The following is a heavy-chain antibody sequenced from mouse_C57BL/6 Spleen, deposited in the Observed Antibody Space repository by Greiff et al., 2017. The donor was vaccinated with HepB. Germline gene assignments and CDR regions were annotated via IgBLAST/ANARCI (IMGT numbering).Heavy chain of an antibody. D-gene: IGHD2-4*01. V-gene: IGHV1-72*01. Sequence: VKLQQPGAELVKPGASVKLSCKASGYTFTSYWMHWVKQRPGRGLEWIGRIDPNSGGTKYNEKFKSKATLTVDKPSSTAYMQLSSLTSEDSAVYYCARGGVYYDLYAMDYWGQGTSVTVSS. CDR3: ARGGVYYDLYAMDY. CDR1: GYTFTSYW. J-gene: IGHJ4*01. CDR2: IDPNSGGT.